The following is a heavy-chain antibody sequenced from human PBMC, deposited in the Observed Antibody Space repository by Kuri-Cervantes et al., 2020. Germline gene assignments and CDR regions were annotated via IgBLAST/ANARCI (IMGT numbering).Heavy chain of an antibody. CDR3: AKDQIGGLAYYFDY. Sequence: GGSLRPSCAASGFTFSSYSMNWVRQAPGKGLEWVSYISSSSSTIYYADSVKGRFTISRDNAKNSLYLQMNSLRAEDTAVYYCAKDQIGGLAYYFDYWGQGTLVTVSS. CDR1: GFTFSSYS. V-gene: IGHV3-48*01. CDR2: ISSSSSTI. D-gene: IGHD3-10*01. J-gene: IGHJ4*02.